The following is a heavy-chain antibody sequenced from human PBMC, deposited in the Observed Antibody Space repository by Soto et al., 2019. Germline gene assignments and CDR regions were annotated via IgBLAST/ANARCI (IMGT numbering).Heavy chain of an antibody. Sequence: SVKVSCKASGGTFSSYAISWVRQAPGQGLEWMGGIIPIFGTANYAQKFQGRVTITADESTSTAYMELSSLRSEDTAVYYCASCLISPLPPFSATPYSSWYGDAYYYYGMDVWCQGTTFTVSS. CDR3: ASCLISPLPPFSATPYSSWYGDAYYYYGMDV. CDR2: IIPIFGTA. CDR1: GGTFSSYA. J-gene: IGHJ6*02. D-gene: IGHD6-13*01. V-gene: IGHV1-69*13.